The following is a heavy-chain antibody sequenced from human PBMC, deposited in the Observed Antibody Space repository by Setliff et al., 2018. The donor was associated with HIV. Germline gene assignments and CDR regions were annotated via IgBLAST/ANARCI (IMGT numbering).Heavy chain of an antibody. CDR3: ARASGSEYGDAYYFDY. Sequence: SETLSLTCNVYGGSLTNYYWTWVRHAPGKGLEWIGEVTDGGYTNYNPSLKSRVTISVDTSKTQFSLRLNSLTATDTALYYCARASGSEYGDAYYFDYWGQGTLVTVSS. CDR1: GGSLTNYY. CDR2: VTDGGYT. J-gene: IGHJ4*02. D-gene: IGHD4-17*01. V-gene: IGHV4-34*01.